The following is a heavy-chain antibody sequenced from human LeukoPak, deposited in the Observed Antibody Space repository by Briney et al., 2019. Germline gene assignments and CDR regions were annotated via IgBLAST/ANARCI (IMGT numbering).Heavy chain of an antibody. V-gene: IGHV3-33*01. Sequence: PGGSLSPSCEAPGLTSSSYASPWVGQAPGKGLEWVAVIWYDGSNKYYADSVKGRFTISRDNSKNTLYLQMNSLRAEDTAVYYCARETSQWQQCYFDYWGQGTLVTVSS. J-gene: IGHJ4*02. CDR1: GLTSSSYA. CDR2: IWYDGSNK. D-gene: IGHD6-19*01. CDR3: ARETSQWQQCYFDY.